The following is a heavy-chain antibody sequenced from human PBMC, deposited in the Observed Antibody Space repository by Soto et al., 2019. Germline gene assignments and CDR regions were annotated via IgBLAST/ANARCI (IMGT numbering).Heavy chain of an antibody. V-gene: IGHV1-18*04. CDR2: ISTYNGNT. D-gene: IGHD6-13*01. CDR3: AKSSSPHGMVV. Sequence: ASVKVSCKASGYTFTSYGISWVRQAPGQGLEWMGWISTYNGNTNYAQKFQGRVTMIRDTSTSTASMELRSLRSDDTAIYYCAKSSSPHGMVVCGQGTTVTVSS. CDR1: GYTFTSYG. J-gene: IGHJ6*02.